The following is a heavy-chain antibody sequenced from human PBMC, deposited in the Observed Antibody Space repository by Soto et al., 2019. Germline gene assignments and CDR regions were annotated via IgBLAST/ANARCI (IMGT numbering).Heavy chain of an antibody. J-gene: IGHJ6*02. V-gene: IGHV6-1*01. CDR3: AREGGDHATYYYYHYGMDC. D-gene: IGHD2-21*01. Sequence: SQTLSLTCAISGDSVSSNSAAWNWIRQSPSRGLEWLGRTYYRSKWYNDYAVSVKSRITINPDTSKNQFSLQLNSVTPEDTAVYYCAREGGDHATYYYYHYGMDCWGQGTTVTVAS. CDR1: GDSVSSNSAA. CDR2: TYYRSKWYN.